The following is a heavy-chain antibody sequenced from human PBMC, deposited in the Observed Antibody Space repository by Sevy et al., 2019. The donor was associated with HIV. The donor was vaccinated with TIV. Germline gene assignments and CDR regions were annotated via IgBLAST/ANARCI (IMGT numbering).Heavy chain of an antibody. Sequence: GGSLRLSCAASGFTFSDYYMSWIRHAPGKGLEWVSYISSSSSYTNYADSVKGRFTISRDNAKNSLYLQMNSLRAEDTAVYYCARDRPYYYDSSGYQNDYWGQGTLVTVSS. J-gene: IGHJ4*02. CDR2: ISSSSSYT. CDR3: ARDRPYYYDSSGYQNDY. V-gene: IGHV3-11*06. CDR1: GFTFSDYY. D-gene: IGHD3-22*01.